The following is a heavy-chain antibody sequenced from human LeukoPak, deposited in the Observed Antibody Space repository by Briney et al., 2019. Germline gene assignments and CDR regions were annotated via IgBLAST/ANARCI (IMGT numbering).Heavy chain of an antibody. J-gene: IGHJ4*02. V-gene: IGHV3-23*01. Sequence: PGGSLRLSCAASGFTFSSYAMSWVRQAPGKGLEWVSAISGSGGSTYYADSVKGRFTISRDNSKNTLYLQMNSLRAEDTAVYYCAKYYYYDSSGFLYYFDYWGQGTLVTVSS. CDR3: AKYYYYDSSGFLYYFDY. D-gene: IGHD3-22*01. CDR1: GFTFSSYA. CDR2: ISGSGGST.